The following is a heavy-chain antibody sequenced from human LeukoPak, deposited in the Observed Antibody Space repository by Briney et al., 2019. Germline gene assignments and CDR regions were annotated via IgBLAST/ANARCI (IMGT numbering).Heavy chain of an antibody. Sequence: GGSLRLSCAASGFTFSSYAMSWVRQAPGKGLEWVANIKQDGSEKYYVDSVKGRFTISRDNAKNSLYLQMNSLRAEDTAVYYCAKLPDFDYWGQGTLVTVSS. J-gene: IGHJ4*02. V-gene: IGHV3-7*03. CDR3: AKLPDFDY. CDR1: GFTFSSYA. CDR2: IKQDGSEK. D-gene: IGHD2-2*01.